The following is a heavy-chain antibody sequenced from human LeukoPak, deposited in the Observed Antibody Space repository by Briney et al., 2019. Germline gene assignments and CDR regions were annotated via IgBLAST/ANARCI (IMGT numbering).Heavy chain of an antibody. CDR3: ARGTIAVAGTGSFDY. V-gene: IGHV3-33*08. J-gene: IGHJ4*02. D-gene: IGHD6-19*01. CDR2: KWYDGSNK. CDR1: GFTFSSYG. Sequence: GGSLRLSRAASGFTFSSYGMHWVRQAPGKGLEWGAVKWYDGSNKYYADSVKGRFTISRDNSKNTLYLQINSLRAEDAAVYYCARGTIAVAGTGSFDYWGQGTLVTVSS.